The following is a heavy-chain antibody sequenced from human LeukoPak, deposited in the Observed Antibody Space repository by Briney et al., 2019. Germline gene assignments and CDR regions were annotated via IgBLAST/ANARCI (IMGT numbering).Heavy chain of an antibody. V-gene: IGHV1-8*01. Sequence: ALVKVSCKTSGYSFSTFDINWVRQATGQGLEWMGWMNPNSGNTNYEQKFQGRLTMTRDTSISTAYMELSSLRSEDTAVYYCARGGILVQGVTILYGMDVWGQGTTVTVSS. CDR1: GYSFSTFD. D-gene: IGHD3-10*01. CDR2: MNPNSGNT. J-gene: IGHJ6*02. CDR3: ARGGILVQGVTILYGMDV.